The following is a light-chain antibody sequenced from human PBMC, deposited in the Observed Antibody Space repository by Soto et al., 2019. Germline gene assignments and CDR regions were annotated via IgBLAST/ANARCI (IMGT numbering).Light chain of an antibody. CDR3: QQYNNWPWT. CDR2: GAS. J-gene: IGKJ1*01. CDR1: QSVGSS. Sequence: EVVMTQSPATLSVSPGERATLSCRASQSVGSSLAWYQRKPGQAPRLLIYGASNRATGIPARFSGSGSGTEFTLTISTLQSEDFAVYYCQQYNNWPWTFGQGTKVDIK. V-gene: IGKV3D-15*01.